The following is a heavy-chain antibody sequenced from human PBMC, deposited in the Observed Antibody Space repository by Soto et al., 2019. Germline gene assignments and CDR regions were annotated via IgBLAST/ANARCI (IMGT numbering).Heavy chain of an antibody. D-gene: IGHD7-27*01. CDR3: ASDSTGWLDP. CDR1: GGSVSSYY. CDR2: FYTSGNT. J-gene: IGHJ5*02. V-gene: IGHV4-4*07. Sequence: PSETLSLTCTVSGGSVSSYYWSWIRQPAGKGLEWIGRFYTSGNTNYNPSLKSRVTMSLDTSKNQFSLKLSSVTAADTAVYFCASDSTGWLDPWGQGTLVTVSS.